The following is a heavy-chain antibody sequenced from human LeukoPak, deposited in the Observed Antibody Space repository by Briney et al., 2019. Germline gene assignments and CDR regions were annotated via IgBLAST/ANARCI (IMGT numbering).Heavy chain of an antibody. CDR1: GFNFQAYS. V-gene: IGHV3-30*04. CDR2: ISSNGINV. J-gene: IGHJ4*02. Sequence: PGGSLRLSCAASGFNFQAYSLHWVRQTSAKGLEWLALISSNGINVHYADSVKGRFIISRDNSKDTLYLQMNTLTTDDTAIYYCARDLSGAYYRLYFDYWGQGTLVTVSS. D-gene: IGHD2-21*02. CDR3: ARDLSGAYYRLYFDY.